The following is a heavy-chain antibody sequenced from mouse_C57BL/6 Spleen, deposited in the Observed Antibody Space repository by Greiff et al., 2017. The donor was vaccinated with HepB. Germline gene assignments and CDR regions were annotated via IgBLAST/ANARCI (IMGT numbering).Heavy chain of an antibody. CDR3: ARDSSGSYYAMDY. D-gene: IGHD3-2*02. V-gene: IGHV1-64*01. CDR2: IHPNSGST. J-gene: IGHJ4*01. Sequence: QVQLQQSGAELVKPGASVKLSCKASGYTFTSYWMHWVKQRPGQGLEWIGMIHPNSGSTNYNEKFKSKATLTVDKSSSTAYMQLSSLTSEDSAVYYCARDSSGSYYAMDYWGQGTSVTVSS. CDR1: GYTFTSYW.